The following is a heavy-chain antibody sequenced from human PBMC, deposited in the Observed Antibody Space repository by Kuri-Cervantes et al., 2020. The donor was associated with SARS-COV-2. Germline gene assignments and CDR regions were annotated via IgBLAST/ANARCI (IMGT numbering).Heavy chain of an antibody. D-gene: IGHD2-8*01. CDR1: GFTFSSYG. J-gene: IGHJ4*02. CDR3: AKSDGIFMIYATRAAFDH. CDR2: IRYDGSNK. Sequence: GESLKISCAASGFTFSSYGMHWVRQAPGKGLEWVAFIRYDGSNKYYADSVKGRFTISRDYSRDTLYLQMNSLRAEDTAIYYCAKSDGIFMIYATRAAFDHWGQGSLVTVSS. V-gene: IGHV3-30*02.